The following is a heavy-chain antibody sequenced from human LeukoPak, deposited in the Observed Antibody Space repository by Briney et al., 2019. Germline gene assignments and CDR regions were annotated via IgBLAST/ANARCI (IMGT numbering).Heavy chain of an antibody. D-gene: IGHD4-17*01. CDR3: ARDDLDDYGDYNPDY. J-gene: IGHJ4*02. CDR2: ISYDGSNK. Sequence: GGSLRLSCAVSVFTFSSYALHWVRQARGKGLEGVAVISYDGSNKYYADSVKGRFTITRDNSKNTLYLQMNSLRAEDTAVYYCARDDLDDYGDYNPDYWGQGTLVTVSS. V-gene: IGHV3-30-3*01. CDR1: VFTFSSYA.